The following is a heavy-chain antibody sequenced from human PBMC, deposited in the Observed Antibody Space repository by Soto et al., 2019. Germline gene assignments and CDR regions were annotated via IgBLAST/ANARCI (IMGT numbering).Heavy chain of an antibody. J-gene: IGHJ4*02. CDR2: IFHSGTP. V-gene: IGHV4-38-2*01. Sequence: PSETLSLTCAVSSDSISSGYYCDWIRQPPGKGLEWIGSIFHSGTPYYNPSLKSRLTISMDTSKTQFSPKLTSVTAADTAVYYCARRGSRSSSALPSYDYWGRGILVTVSS. CDR3: ARRGSRSSSALPSYDY. CDR1: SDSISSGYY. D-gene: IGHD3-22*01.